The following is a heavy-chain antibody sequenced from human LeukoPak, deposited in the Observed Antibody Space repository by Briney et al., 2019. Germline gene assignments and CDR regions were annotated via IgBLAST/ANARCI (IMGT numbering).Heavy chain of an antibody. J-gene: IGHJ4*02. D-gene: IGHD5-12*01. V-gene: IGHV3-15*07. CDR2: IKSKTDGGTT. CDR1: GFTFSNAW. CDR3: TTDVVATGFDY. Sequence: GGSLRLSFAASGFTFSNAWMNWDRQAPGKGLEWVGRIKSKTDGGTTDYAAPVKGRFTVSRDDSKNTLYLQMNSLKTEDTAVYYCTTDVVATGFDYWGQGTLVTVSS.